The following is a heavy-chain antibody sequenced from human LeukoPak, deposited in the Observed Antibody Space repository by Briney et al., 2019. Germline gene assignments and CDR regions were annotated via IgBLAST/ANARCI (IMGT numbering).Heavy chain of an antibody. CDR3: ARAGSDYDSSGYVDY. Sequence: SSETLSLTCTVSGGSISSYYWSWIRRPPGKGLEWIGYIYYSGSTNYNPSLKSRVTISVDTSKNQFSLKLSSVTAADTAVYYCARAGSDYDSSGYVDYWGQGTLVTVSS. CDR1: GGSISSYY. J-gene: IGHJ4*02. V-gene: IGHV4-59*01. D-gene: IGHD3-22*01. CDR2: IYYSGST.